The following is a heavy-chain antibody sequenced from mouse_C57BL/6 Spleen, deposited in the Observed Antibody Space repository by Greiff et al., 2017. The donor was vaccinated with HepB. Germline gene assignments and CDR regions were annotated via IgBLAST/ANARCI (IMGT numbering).Heavy chain of an antibody. CDR2: IYPRSGNT. Sequence: VQRVESGAELARPGASVKLSCKASGYTFTSYGISWVKQRTGQGLEWIGEIYPRSGNTYYNEKFKGKATLTADKSSSTAYMELRSLTSEDSAVYFCARDYDWGWGQGTTLTVSS. V-gene: IGHV1-81*01. CDR3: ARDYDWG. D-gene: IGHD2-4*01. CDR1: GYTFTSYG. J-gene: IGHJ2*01.